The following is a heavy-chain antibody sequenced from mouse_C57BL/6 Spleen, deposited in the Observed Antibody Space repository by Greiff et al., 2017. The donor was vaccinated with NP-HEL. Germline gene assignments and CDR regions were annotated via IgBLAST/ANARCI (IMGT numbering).Heavy chain of an antibody. CDR1: GYTFTNYW. Sequence: QVQLKQSGAELVRPGTSVKMSCKASGYTFTNYWIGWAKQRPGHGLEWIGDIYPGGGYTNYNEKFKGKATLTADKSSSTAYMQFSSLTSEDSAIYYCASLTAQAPWFAYWGQGTLVTVSA. CDR2: IYPGGGYT. V-gene: IGHV1-63*01. CDR3: ASLTAQAPWFAY. D-gene: IGHD3-2*02. J-gene: IGHJ3*01.